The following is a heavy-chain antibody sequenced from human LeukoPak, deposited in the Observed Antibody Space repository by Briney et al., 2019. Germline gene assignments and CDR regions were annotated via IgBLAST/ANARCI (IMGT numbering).Heavy chain of an antibody. CDR3: ARDSSSSWYERYFDY. CDR1: GFTFSDYY. Sequence: GGSLRLSCAASGFTFSDYYMSWIRQAPGKGLEWVSYISSSGSTIYYADSVKGRFTISRDNAKNSLYLQMNSLRAEDTAVYYCARDSSSSWYERYFDYWGQGTLVTVSS. CDR2: ISSSGSTI. D-gene: IGHD6-13*01. V-gene: IGHV3-11*01. J-gene: IGHJ4*02.